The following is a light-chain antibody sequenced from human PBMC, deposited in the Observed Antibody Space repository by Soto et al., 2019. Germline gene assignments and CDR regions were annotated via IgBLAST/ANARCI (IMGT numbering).Light chain of an antibody. CDR3: QQYGGSPIT. CDR1: QSVTSTY. V-gene: IGKV3-20*01. J-gene: IGKJ5*01. CDR2: GAS. Sequence: EIVLTQSPGTLSLSPGERATLSCRASQSVTSTYLAWYQQKPGQGPRLLIYGASSRATGIPDRFSGSGSGTDFTLIINRVEPEDFALYYCQQYGGSPITFGQGTRLELK.